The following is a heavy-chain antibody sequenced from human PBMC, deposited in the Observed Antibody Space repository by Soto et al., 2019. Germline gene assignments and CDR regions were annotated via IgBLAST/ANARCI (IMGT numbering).Heavy chain of an antibody. CDR1: GFTFSSYS. V-gene: IGHV3-21*01. CDR3: ARDPKSIAVAGTRPYYFDY. J-gene: IGHJ4*02. Sequence: EVQLVESGGGLVKPGGSLRLSCAASGFTFSSYSMNWVRQAPGKGLEWVSSISSSSSYIYYADSVKGRFTISRDNAKNSLYLQMNSLRAEDTAVYYCARDPKSIAVAGTRPYYFDYWGQGTLVTVSS. CDR2: ISSSSSYI. D-gene: IGHD6-19*01.